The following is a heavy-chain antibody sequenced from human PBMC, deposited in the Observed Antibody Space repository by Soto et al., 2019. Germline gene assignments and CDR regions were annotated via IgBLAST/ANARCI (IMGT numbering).Heavy chain of an antibody. V-gene: IGHV2-5*02. CDR3: AHRTTTMTWWFDP. D-gene: IGHD1-1*01. J-gene: IGHJ5*02. CDR2: LYWDDDK. Sequence: QITLKATGPTLVQPTQTLTVTCTFSVFSLTTSGVGVGWIRQPPGKALEWLAFLYWDDDKRYSPSLKSRLTITKDTSKNKDVLKMTNMDPADTPTYFCAHRTTTMTWWFDPCGQGTLVTVSS. CDR1: VFSLTTSGVG.